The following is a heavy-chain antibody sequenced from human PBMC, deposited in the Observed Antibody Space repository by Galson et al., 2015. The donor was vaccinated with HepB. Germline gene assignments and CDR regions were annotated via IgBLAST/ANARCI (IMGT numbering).Heavy chain of an antibody. V-gene: IGHV3-30*18. CDR3: AKGTTGTTNWFDP. Sequence: SLRLSCAASGFTFSSYGMHWVRQAPGKGLEWVAVISYDGSNKYYADSVKGRFTISRDNSKNTLYLQMDSLGAEDTAVYYCAKGTTGTTNWFDPWGQGTLVTVSS. J-gene: IGHJ5*02. D-gene: IGHD1-1*01. CDR1: GFTFSSYG. CDR2: ISYDGSNK.